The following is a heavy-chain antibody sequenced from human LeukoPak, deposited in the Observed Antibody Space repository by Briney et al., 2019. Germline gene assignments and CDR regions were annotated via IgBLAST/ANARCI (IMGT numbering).Heavy chain of an antibody. J-gene: IGHJ4*02. CDR3: ARHPRYFVDLYYFDY. D-gene: IGHD3-9*01. CDR1: GGSISSSSYY. V-gene: IGHV4-39*01. Sequence: SETLSLTCTVSGGSISSSSYYWGWIRQPPGKGLGWIGSIYYSGSTYYNPSLKSRVTISVDTSKNQFSLKLSSVTAADTAVYYCARHPRYFVDLYYFDYWGQGTLVTVSS. CDR2: IYYSGST.